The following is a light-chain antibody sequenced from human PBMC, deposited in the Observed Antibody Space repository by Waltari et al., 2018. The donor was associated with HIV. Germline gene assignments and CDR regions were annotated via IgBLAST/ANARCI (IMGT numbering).Light chain of an antibody. CDR2: QDN. Sequence: SYELTQPPSVSVSPGQTASITCSGDKLGHKYVCWYQQRPGQSPVLVIYQDNKRPSGIPERFSGSNSGNTATLTIIGTLTMDEADYYCQAWDSSTGVVFGGGTKLTVL. CDR3: QAWDSSTGVV. CDR1: KLGHKY. V-gene: IGLV3-1*01. J-gene: IGLJ2*01.